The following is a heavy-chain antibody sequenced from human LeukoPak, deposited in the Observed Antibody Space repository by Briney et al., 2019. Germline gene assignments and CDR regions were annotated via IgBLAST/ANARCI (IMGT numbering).Heavy chain of an antibody. CDR3: ARGETYYYDSSGYSFDH. J-gene: IGHJ4*02. CDR1: GDTLTSYD. D-gene: IGHD3-22*01. Sequence: ASVKVSCKASGDTLTSYDNRWERQAPAQGLESRGWISAYNGNTNYAQKLQGRVTMTTDTSTSTAYLELRSLRSDDTAVYYCARGETYYYDSSGYSFDHWGQGTLVTVSS. CDR2: ISAYNGNT. V-gene: IGHV1-18*04.